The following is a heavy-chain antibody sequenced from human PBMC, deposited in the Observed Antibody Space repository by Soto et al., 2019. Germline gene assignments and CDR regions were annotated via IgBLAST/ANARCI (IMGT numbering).Heavy chain of an antibody. CDR1: GGSISSGGYS. J-gene: IGHJ5*02. Sequence: QLQLQESGSGLVKPSQTLSLTCAVSGGSISSGGYSWSWIRQPPGKGLEWIGYIYHSGSTYYNPSLKSRVTISVDRSKNQFSLKLSSVTAADTAVYYCARLSSDYGSGSSEGWFDPWGQGTLVTVSS. V-gene: IGHV4-30-2*01. D-gene: IGHD3-10*01. CDR3: ARLSSDYGSGSSEGWFDP. CDR2: IYHSGST.